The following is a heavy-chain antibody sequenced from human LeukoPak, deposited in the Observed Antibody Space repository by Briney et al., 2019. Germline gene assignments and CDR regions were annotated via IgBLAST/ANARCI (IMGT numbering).Heavy chain of an antibody. CDR2: ISSSGSTI. CDR3: ARTLYSSGWYRH. CDR1: GFTFSSYE. Sequence: GGSLRLSCAASGFTFSSYEMNWVRQAPGKGLEWVSYISSSGSTIYYADSVKGRFTISRDNAKNSLYLQMNSLRAEDTAVYYCARTLYSSGWYRHWGQGTLVTVSS. V-gene: IGHV3-48*03. J-gene: IGHJ4*02. D-gene: IGHD6-19*01.